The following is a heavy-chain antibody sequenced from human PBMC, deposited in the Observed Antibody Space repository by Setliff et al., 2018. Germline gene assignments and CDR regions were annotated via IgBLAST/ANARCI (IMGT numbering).Heavy chain of an antibody. Sequence: PGGSLRLSCAASGFFFSDHYMDWVRQAPGKGLEWIGRIRDRPNIYTTEYAASVKGRFIISRDDAKNALYLQMNSLKIEDTAVYYCARDHKTAEAYMDVWGKGTTVTVSS. CDR3: ARDHKTAEAYMDV. D-gene: IGHD2-21*02. V-gene: IGHV3-72*01. CDR1: GFFFSDHY. J-gene: IGHJ6*03. CDR2: IRDRPNIYTT.